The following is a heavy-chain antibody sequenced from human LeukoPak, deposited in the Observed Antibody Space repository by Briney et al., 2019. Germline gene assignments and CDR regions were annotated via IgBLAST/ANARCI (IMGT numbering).Heavy chain of an antibody. D-gene: IGHD6-19*01. Sequence: GGSLRLSCAASGFTFSSYAMHWVRQAPRKGLEWVAVISYDGSNKYYADSVKGRFTISRDNSKNTLYLQMNSLRAEDTAVYYCARDPGGSGWYFDYWGQGTLVTVSS. J-gene: IGHJ4*02. CDR3: ARDPGGSGWYFDY. V-gene: IGHV3-30*01. CDR2: ISYDGSNK. CDR1: GFTFSSYA.